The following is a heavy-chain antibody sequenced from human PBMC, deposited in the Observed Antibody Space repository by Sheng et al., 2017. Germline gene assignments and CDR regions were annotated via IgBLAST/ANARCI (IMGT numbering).Heavy chain of an antibody. CDR1: GFTFSSYG. J-gene: IGHJ3*02. CDR2: ISYDGRNR. Sequence: QVQLVESGGGVVQPGRSLRLSCAASGFTFSSYGMHWVRQAPGKGLEWVAVISYDGRNRYYADSVKGRFTLSRDISKNTLYLQMNSLRAEDTAVYSCAKGRLWFGETGVKDGFDIWGQGTMVTVSS. D-gene: IGHD3-10*01. V-gene: IGHV3-30*18. CDR3: AKGRLWFGETGVKDGFDI.